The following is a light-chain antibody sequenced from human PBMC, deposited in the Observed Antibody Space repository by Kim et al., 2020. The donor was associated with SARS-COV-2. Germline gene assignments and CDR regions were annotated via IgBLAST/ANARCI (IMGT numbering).Light chain of an antibody. Sequence: EIVLTQSPATLSLSPGERATLSCRVSQSVSSNYLAWYQQKPGQAPRLLIYGASSRATGIPDRFSGSGSGTDFTLTINRLEPEDFAVYYCQQFGRSLLTFGGGTKVDIK. CDR1: QSVSSNY. CDR2: GAS. CDR3: QQFGRSLLT. V-gene: IGKV3-20*01. J-gene: IGKJ4*01.